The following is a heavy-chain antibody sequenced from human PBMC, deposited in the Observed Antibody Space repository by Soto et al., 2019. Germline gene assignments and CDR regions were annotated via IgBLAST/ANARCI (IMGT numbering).Heavy chain of an antibody. CDR1: GGSVSSGSYY. J-gene: IGHJ4*02. D-gene: IGHD6-19*01. CDR2: IYWDDDK. V-gene: IGHV2-5*08. Sequence: TLSLTCTVSGGSVSSGSYYWSWIRQPPGKALEWLALIYWDDDKRYSPSPKSRLTITKDTSKNQVVLTMTNMDPVDTATYYCAHSVVAGLGYYFDYWGQGTLVTVSS. CDR3: AHSVVAGLGYYFDY.